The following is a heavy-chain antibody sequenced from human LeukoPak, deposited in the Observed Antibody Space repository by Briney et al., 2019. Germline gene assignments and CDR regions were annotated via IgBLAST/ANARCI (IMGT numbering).Heavy chain of an antibody. Sequence: ASVKVSCKASGYTFTIYGISWVRQAPGQGLEWMGWISAYNGNTNYAQKLQGRVTMTTDTSTSTAYMELRSLRSDDTAVYYCARDAGGSCLASGDFDYWGQGTLVTVSS. D-gene: IGHD1-26*01. V-gene: IGHV1-18*01. CDR2: ISAYNGNT. J-gene: IGHJ4*02. CDR3: ARDAGGSCLASGDFDY. CDR1: GYTFTIYG.